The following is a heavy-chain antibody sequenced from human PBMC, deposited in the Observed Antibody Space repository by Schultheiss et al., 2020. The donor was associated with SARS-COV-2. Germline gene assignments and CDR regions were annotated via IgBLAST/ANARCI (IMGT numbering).Heavy chain of an antibody. D-gene: IGHD2-2*01. CDR2: IKSKTDGGTT. J-gene: IGHJ3*02. CDR1: GFTFSNAW. Sequence: GESLKISCAASGFTFSNAWMSWVRQAPGKGLEWVGRIKSKTDGGTTDYAAPVKGRFTISRDDSKNTLYLQMNSLKTEDTAVYYCTTDWRDIVVVPAAKRQDAFDIWGQGTMVTVSS. CDR3: TTDWRDIVVVPAAKRQDAFDI. V-gene: IGHV3-15*01.